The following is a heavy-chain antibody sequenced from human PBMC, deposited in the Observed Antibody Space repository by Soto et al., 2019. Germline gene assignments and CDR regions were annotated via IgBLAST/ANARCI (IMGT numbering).Heavy chain of an antibody. CDR1: GDTFTTYD. J-gene: IGHJ4*02. V-gene: IGHV1-8*01. CDR3: ARGRASGSYYLLDY. D-gene: IGHD3-10*01. CDR2: INPNSGNI. Sequence: ASVKFSCKASGDTFTTYDINWVRQATGHWLEWKGGINPNSGNIGYAQRFQGRVTMTRDTAIRTAYMEVSSLRSDDTAVYYGARGRASGSYYLLDYWGQGTLVTV.